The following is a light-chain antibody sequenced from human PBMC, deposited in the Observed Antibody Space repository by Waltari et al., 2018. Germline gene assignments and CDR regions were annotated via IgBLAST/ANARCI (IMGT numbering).Light chain of an antibody. Sequence: QTVVTQAPSLSVSPGGTVTLTCALTSASVSRTSYASCYQQTPGQAPRTLVYKTNTRSSGVPDRFSGSILGNKAALTITGAEADDDSDYNCLLYMGSGIWVFGGGTKLTVL. CDR2: KTN. V-gene: IGLV8-61*01. CDR1: SASVSRTSY. J-gene: IGLJ3*02. CDR3: LLYMGSGIWV.